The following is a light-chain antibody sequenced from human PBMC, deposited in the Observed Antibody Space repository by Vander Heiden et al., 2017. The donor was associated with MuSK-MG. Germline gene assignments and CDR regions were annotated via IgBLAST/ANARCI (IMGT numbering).Light chain of an antibody. CDR2: QDS. J-gene: IGLJ2*01. V-gene: IGLV3-1*01. CDR3: QAWDSSTGV. Sequence: SYERTQPPSVCVSPGQTDRSTCRGDKLGDKYACWYQQKPGQSPVLVIYQDSKRPSGIPERFSGSNSGNTANLTIRGTQAMDEAYDYCQAWDSSTGVFGGGTKLTVL. CDR1: KLGDKY.